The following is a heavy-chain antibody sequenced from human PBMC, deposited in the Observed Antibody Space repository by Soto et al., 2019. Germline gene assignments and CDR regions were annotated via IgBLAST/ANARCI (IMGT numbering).Heavy chain of an antibody. CDR3: ASPYSSSFYYYGLDV. V-gene: IGHV1-69*12. J-gene: IGHJ6*02. D-gene: IGHD6-6*01. Sequence: QVQLVQSGAEVKKPGSSVKVSCKASGGTFSSYAISWVRQAPGQGLEWMGGIIPIFGTANYAQKFQGRVTITADESTSTAYTGLSSLRSEDTAVYYCASPYSSSFYYYGLDVWGQGTTVTVSS. CDR2: IIPIFGTA. CDR1: GGTFSSYA.